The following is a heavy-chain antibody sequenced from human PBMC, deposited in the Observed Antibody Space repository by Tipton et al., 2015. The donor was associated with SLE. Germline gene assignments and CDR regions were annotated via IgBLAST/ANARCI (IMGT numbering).Heavy chain of an antibody. CDR2: IQGRENT. J-gene: IGHJ6*03. CDR1: GVSVTNYY. D-gene: IGHD2-8*01. V-gene: IGHV4-59*02. Sequence: TLSLTCTVSGVSVTNYYWSWIRQPPGKRLEWIGFIQGRENTNYNPSLESRVTISVDTSKNQFSLQLTSVTAADTAIYYCARESFPNVSYYYMDVWGKGTTVTVSS. CDR3: ARESFPNVSYYYMDV.